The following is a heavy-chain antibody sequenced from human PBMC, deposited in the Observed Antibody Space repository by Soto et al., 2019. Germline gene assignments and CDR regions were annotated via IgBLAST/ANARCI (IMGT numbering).Heavy chain of an antibody. CDR3: ARLDSSSWPSDGMDV. CDR1: GFTFSSYG. V-gene: IGHV3-30*03. J-gene: IGHJ6*02. Sequence: HPXGSLRLSCAASGFTFSSYGMHGVRQAPGKGLEWVAVISYDGSNKYYADSVKGRFTISGDNSKNTLYLQMNSLRAEDTAVYYCARLDSSSWPSDGMDVWGQGTTVTVSS. CDR2: ISYDGSNK. D-gene: IGHD6-13*01.